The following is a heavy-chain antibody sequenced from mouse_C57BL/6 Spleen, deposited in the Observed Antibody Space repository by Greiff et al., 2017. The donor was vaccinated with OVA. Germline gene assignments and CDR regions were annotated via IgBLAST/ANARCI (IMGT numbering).Heavy chain of an antibody. CDR1: GYTFTDYE. V-gene: IGHV1-15*01. D-gene: IGHD2-3*01. CDR3: TPHDDGYQAGFAY. CDR2: IDPETGGT. Sequence: QVQLKASGAELVRPGASVPLSCKASGYTFTDYEMHWVKQTPVHGLEWIGAIDPETGGTAYNQKFKGKAILTADKSSSTAYMELRSLTSEDSAVYYCTPHDDGYQAGFAYWGQGTLVTVSA. J-gene: IGHJ3*01.